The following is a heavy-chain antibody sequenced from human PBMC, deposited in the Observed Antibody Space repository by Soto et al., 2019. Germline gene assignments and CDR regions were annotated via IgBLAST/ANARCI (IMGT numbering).Heavy chain of an antibody. CDR3: AHKGPEDWPPDY. Sequence: QITLKESGPTLVRPTQTLTLTCAFSGFSLSTSGVGVGWIRQPPGKALEWLAVIYWDDSKHYSPSLRTRLTTTKDTSKNQLVLTMTNMDPMYSGTYYCAHKGPEDWPPDYWGQGTLVTVSS. V-gene: IGHV2-5*02. J-gene: IGHJ4*02. CDR1: GFSLSTSGVG. D-gene: IGHD3-9*01. CDR2: IYWDDSK.